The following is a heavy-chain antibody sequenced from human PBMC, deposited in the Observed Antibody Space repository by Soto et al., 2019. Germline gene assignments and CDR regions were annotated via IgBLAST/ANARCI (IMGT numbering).Heavy chain of an antibody. CDR3: ARHGAPRWLQCYFDY. V-gene: IGHV4-39*01. CDR1: GGSISSSSYY. D-gene: IGHD5-12*01. CDR2: IYYSGST. J-gene: IGHJ4*02. Sequence: QLQLQESGPGLVKPSETLSLTCTVSGGSISSSSYYWGWIRQPPGKGLEWIGSIYYSGSTYYNPSLQTHATISVDTSKNQFSLKLSSVTAADTAVYYCARHGAPRWLQCYFDYWGQGTLVTVSS.